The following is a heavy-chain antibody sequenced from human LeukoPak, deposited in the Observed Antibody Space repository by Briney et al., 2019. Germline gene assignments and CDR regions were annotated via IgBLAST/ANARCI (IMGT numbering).Heavy chain of an antibody. J-gene: IGHJ4*02. D-gene: IGHD2-15*01. CDR2: IYPGDSDP. Sequence: GESLKISCRASGYSFTTYWIAWVRQLPGKGLEWTGIIYPGDSDPSYSPSFQGQVTISADKSISPAYLQWSSLKASDTAMYYCARQKGGYCSGGSCYGLIYFDYWGQGTLVTVSS. CDR3: ARQKGGYCSGGSCYGLIYFDY. CDR1: GYSFTTYW. V-gene: IGHV5-51*01.